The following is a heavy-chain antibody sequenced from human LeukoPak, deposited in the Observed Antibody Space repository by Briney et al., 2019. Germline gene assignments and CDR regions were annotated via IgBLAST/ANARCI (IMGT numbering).Heavy chain of an antibody. J-gene: IGHJ4*02. D-gene: IGHD2-15*01. CDR3: ARDLVVAALEYYFDY. CDR1: GFSFKSYA. CDR2: ISYDETNK. Sequence: QSGGSLRLSCAASGFSFKSYAMYWVRQAPGKGLEWVAVISYDETNKDYADSVKGRFTISRDNSKNTLYLQMNSLRAEDTAVYYCARDLVVAALEYYFDYWGQGTLVTVSS. V-gene: IGHV3-30-3*01.